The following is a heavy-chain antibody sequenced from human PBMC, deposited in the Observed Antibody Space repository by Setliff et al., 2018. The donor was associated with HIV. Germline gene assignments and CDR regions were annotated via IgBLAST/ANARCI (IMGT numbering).Heavy chain of an antibody. V-gene: IGHV3-43*01. D-gene: IGHD3-10*01. Sequence: GGSLRLSCAASGFIFDGYAMHWVRQVPGKGLEWVALISWDGATTNYADSVKGRFTISRDSSKNSLYLQMNSVRTEDTALYYCAREGGSERMPFFYYYMDVWGKGTTVTVSS. J-gene: IGHJ6*03. CDR2: ISWDGATT. CDR3: AREGGSERMPFFYYYMDV. CDR1: GFIFDGYA.